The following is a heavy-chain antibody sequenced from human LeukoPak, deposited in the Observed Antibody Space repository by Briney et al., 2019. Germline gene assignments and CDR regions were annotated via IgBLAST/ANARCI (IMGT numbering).Heavy chain of an antibody. CDR1: GFIFNTYW. CDR2: IKQDGTRE. D-gene: IGHD1-26*01. Sequence: GGSLRLSCAASGFIFNTYWMTWVRQAPGKGLEWVATIKQDGTREFYLGYVKGRFTVSRDNAKNSLYLQMNSLRAEDTAVYYCARDRSGSYSYWGQGTLVTVSS. J-gene: IGHJ4*02. CDR3: ARDRSGSYSY. V-gene: IGHV3-7*01.